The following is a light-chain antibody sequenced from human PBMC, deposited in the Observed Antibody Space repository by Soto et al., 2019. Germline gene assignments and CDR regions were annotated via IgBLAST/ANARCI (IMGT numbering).Light chain of an antibody. J-gene: IGKJ1*01. V-gene: IGKV3-11*01. Sequence: ELVLTQSPATLSLSPGESATLSCRASPSLYSYVAWYRHQPGQAPRLLIYESSKRATGIPARFIGSGSGTDFTLTISSLEPEDFAVYYCQQRSLRSLTFAQGTRVEIK. CDR2: ESS. CDR1: PSLYSY. CDR3: QQRSLRSLT.